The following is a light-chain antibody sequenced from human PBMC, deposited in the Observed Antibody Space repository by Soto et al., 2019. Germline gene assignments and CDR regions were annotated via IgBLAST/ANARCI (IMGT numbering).Light chain of an antibody. CDR1: QGITSY. CDR2: AAS. V-gene: IGKV1-8*01. Sequence: AIRMTQSPSSFSASTGDRVTITCRASQGITSYFAWYQQKHGKPPNRLIYAASTLQSGVPSRFSGSGSGTDFTLTISCLQSEDFATYYCQQYYSYPLTFGPGTKVDIK. CDR3: QQYYSYPLT. J-gene: IGKJ3*01.